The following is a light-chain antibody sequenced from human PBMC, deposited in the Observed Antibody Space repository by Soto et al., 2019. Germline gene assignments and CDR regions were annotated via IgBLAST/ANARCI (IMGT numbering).Light chain of an antibody. CDR2: GAS. CDR1: QSVTSN. Sequence: EIVMTQSPATLSVSPGERATLSCRASQSVTSNLAWYQQKPGQTPRLLIYGASTRATGIPARFSGSGSGPEFTLTISSLQSEDFAMYYCQQYNNWLWTFGQGTKVEIK. V-gene: IGKV3-15*01. CDR3: QQYNNWLWT. J-gene: IGKJ1*01.